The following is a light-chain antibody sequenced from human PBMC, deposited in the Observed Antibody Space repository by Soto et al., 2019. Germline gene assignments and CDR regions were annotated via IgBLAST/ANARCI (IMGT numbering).Light chain of an antibody. CDR2: DAY. CDR3: QQYGSSPS. V-gene: IGKV3D-20*01. CDR1: RSVSTNY. Sequence: EMLLTQCPATLSLSPGERGTLYCGASRSVSTNYLAWYQQKPGPAPRLLTYDAYTRATVISDRFSGRGSGTDFILTISRLAPEDFTVYYCQQYGSSPSFGGGSKVDIK. J-gene: IGKJ4*01.